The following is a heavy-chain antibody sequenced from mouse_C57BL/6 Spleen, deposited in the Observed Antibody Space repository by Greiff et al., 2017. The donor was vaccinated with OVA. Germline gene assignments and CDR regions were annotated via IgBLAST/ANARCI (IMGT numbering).Heavy chain of an antibody. CDR3: AREDYSNRYYAMDY. Sequence: QVQLQQPGAELVMPGASVKLSCKASGYTFTSYWMHWVKQRPGQGLEWIGEIDPSDSYTNYNQKFKGKSTLTVDRSSSTAYMQLSSLTSEDSAVYYCAREDYSNRYYAMDYWGQGTSVTVSS. CDR2: IDPSDSYT. CDR1: GYTFTSYW. J-gene: IGHJ4*01. V-gene: IGHV1-69*01. D-gene: IGHD2-5*01.